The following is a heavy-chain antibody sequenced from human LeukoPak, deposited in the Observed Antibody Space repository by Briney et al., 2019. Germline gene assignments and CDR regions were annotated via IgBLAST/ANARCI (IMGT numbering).Heavy chain of an antibody. Sequence: GGSLRLSCAASGFTFSSYGMHWVRQAPDKGLEWVAFIHYDGSNKYYADSVRGRFTISRDNAKNTLYLQMNSLRAEDTAVYYCATEMATNPAFDYWGQGTLVTVSS. V-gene: IGHV3-30*02. CDR1: GFTFSSYG. J-gene: IGHJ4*02. CDR2: IHYDGSNK. D-gene: IGHD5-24*01. CDR3: ATEMATNPAFDY.